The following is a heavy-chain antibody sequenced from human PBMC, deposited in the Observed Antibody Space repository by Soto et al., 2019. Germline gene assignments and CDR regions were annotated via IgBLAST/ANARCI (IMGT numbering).Heavy chain of an antibody. CDR1: GFTFSSYS. CDR2: ISSSSSTI. V-gene: IGHV3-48*01. J-gene: IGHJ6*03. Sequence: GGSLRLSCAASGFTFSSYSMNWVRQAPGKGLEWVSYISSSSSTIYYADSVKGRFTISRDNAKNSLYLQMNSLRAEDTAVYYCAREYPGGSPMDVWGTGTTVTVSS. CDR3: AREYPGGSPMDV. D-gene: IGHD2-15*01.